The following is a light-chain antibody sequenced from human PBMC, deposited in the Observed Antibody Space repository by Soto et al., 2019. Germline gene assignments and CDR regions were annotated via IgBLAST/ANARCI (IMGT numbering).Light chain of an antibody. CDR3: QQYNSYRT. Sequence: DIQMTRSPSTLSASVGDIVTITCRASQSISSWLAWYQQKPGKAPKLLIYKASSLESGVPSRFSGSGSGTEFTLTISSLQPDDFATYYCQQYNSYRTFGQGTKVDIK. J-gene: IGKJ1*01. CDR2: KAS. V-gene: IGKV1-5*03. CDR1: QSISSW.